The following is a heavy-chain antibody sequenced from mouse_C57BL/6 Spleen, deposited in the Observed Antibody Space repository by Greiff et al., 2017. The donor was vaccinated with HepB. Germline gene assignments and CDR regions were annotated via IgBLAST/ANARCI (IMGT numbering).Heavy chain of an antibody. J-gene: IGHJ2*01. CDR2: IYPGSGST. V-gene: IGHV1-55*01. CDR3: ARSPELTGNYFDY. D-gene: IGHD4-1*01. CDR1: GYTFTSYW. Sequence: VQLQQSGAELVKPGASVKMSCKASGYTFTSYWITWVKQRPGQGLEWIGDIYPGSGSTNYNEKFKSKATLTVDTSSSTAYMQRSSLTSEDSAVYYCARSPELTGNYFDYWGQGTTLTVSS.